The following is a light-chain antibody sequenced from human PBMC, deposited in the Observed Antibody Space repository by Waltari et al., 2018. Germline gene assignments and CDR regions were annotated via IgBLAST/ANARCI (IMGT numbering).Light chain of an antibody. CDR2: KVS. V-gene: IGKV2-30*02. CDR3: MQGTHWPPYT. Sequence: DVVMTQSPLSLPVTLGQPASISCRSSQSLVHSDGNTYLGWFQQRPGQSPRRLIYKVSNRDFGVPDRFSGSGSGTDFTLKISRVEAEDVGIYYCMQGTHWPPYTFGQGTKLEIK. CDR1: QSLVHSDGNTY. J-gene: IGKJ2*01.